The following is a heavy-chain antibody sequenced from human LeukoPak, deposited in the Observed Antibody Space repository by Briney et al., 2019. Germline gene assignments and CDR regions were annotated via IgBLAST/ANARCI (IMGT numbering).Heavy chain of an antibody. CDR2: IYYSGST. CDR3: VRDKGDVTRASSERFDY. J-gene: IGHJ4*02. Sequence: ETSETLSLTCTVSGGSISSYYWSWIRQPPGKGLGWIGYIYYSGSTNYNPSLKSRVTISVDTSKNQFSLKLSSVTAADTAVYYCVRDKGDVTRASSERFDYWGQGTLVTVSS. D-gene: IGHD4-17*01. V-gene: IGHV4-59*01. CDR1: GGSISSYY.